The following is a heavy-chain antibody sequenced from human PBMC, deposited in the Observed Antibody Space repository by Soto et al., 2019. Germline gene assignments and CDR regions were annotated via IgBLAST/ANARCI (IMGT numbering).Heavy chain of an antibody. D-gene: IGHD5-18*01. CDR2: IWYDGSNK. V-gene: IGHV3-33*01. CDR1: GFTFSSYG. CDR3: ARDRRRYPRGYSYGYDYYYGMDV. J-gene: IGHJ6*02. Sequence: QVQLVESGGGVVQPGRSLRLSCAASGFTFSSYGMHWVRQAPGKGLEWVAVIWYDGSNKYYADSVKGRFTISRDNSKNTLYLQMNSLRAEDTAVYYCARDRRRYPRGYSYGYDYYYGMDVWGQGTTVTVSS.